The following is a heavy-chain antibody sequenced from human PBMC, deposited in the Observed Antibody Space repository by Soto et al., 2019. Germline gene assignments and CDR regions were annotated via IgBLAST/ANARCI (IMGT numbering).Heavy chain of an antibody. V-gene: IGHV3-7*01. D-gene: IGHD3-22*01. CDR2: IRQDGREN. J-gene: IGHJ3*02. CDR1: GFTFRSYW. CDR3: AKDLNGYYDSSGYYLDKAFDI. Sequence: GGSLRLSCAASGFTFRSYWMSWVRQAPGKGLEWVANIRQDGRENYYVDSVKGRFTISRDNAKNSLYLEMNSLRAEDTALYYCAKDLNGYYDSSGYYLDKAFDIWGQGTMVTVSS.